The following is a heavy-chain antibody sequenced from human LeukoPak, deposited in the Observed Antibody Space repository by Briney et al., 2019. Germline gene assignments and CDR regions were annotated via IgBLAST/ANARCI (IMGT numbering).Heavy chain of an antibody. CDR3: ARDSPAAFDI. V-gene: IGHV4-31*03. CDR2: IYYSGST. J-gene: IGHJ3*02. CDR1: GGSISSGGYH. Sequence: SETLSLTCTVSGGSISSGGYHWSWIRQHPGKGLEWIGYIYYSGSTYYNPSLKSRVTISVDTSKNQFSLKLSSVTAADTAVYYCARDSPAAFDIWGQGTMVTVSS.